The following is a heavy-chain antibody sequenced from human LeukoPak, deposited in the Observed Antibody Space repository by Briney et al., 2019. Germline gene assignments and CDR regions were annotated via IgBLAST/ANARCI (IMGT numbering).Heavy chain of an antibody. Sequence: ETLSLTCTVSGDSISTSNSYWGWIRQPPGKGLELVSVLYPGGSTYIADSVEGRFSISRDNSNNTLNLQMNSLRVEDTAVYYCARDRGGSYLQGYFLHWGQGSLVIVSS. CDR3: ARDRGGSYLQGYFLH. CDR2: LYPGGST. D-gene: IGHD1-26*01. CDR1: GDSISTSNSY. J-gene: IGHJ1*01. V-gene: IGHV3-66*01.